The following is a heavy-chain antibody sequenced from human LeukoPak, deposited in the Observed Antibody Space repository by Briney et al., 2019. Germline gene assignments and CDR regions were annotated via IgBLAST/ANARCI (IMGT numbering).Heavy chain of an antibody. J-gene: IGHJ4*02. V-gene: IGHV3-7*01. Sequence: GSLRLSCAASEFSVGSNYMTWVRQAPGKGLEWVANIKQDGSEKYYVDSVKGRFTISRDNAKNSLYLQMNSLRAEDTAVYYCAKTEDYYDSSGLDYFDYWGQGTLVTVSS. CDR1: EFSVGSNY. CDR3: AKTEDYYDSSGLDYFDY. CDR2: IKQDGSEK. D-gene: IGHD3-22*01.